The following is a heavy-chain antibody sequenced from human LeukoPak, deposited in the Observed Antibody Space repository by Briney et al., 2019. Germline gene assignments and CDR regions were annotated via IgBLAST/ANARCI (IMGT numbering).Heavy chain of an antibody. D-gene: IGHD3-10*01. J-gene: IGHJ4*02. CDR2: IRYDGSNK. CDR3: ATDRGYYTSGSYYLDY. Sequence: GGSLRLSCAASGFTFSSYGMHWVRQAPGKGLEWVAFIRYDGSNKYYGDSVKGRFTISRDNSKNTLYLKMNSLRAEDTAVYYCATDRGYYTSGSYYLDYWGQGTLVTVSS. V-gene: IGHV3-30*02. CDR1: GFTFSSYG.